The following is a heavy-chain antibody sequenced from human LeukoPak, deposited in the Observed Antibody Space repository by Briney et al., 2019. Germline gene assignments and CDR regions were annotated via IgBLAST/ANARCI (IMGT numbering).Heavy chain of an antibody. Sequence: GGSLRLSCAASGFTFSSYWMSWVRQAPGKGLEWVANIKQDGSEKYYVDSVKGRFTISRDNAKNSLYLQMNSLRAEDTAVYYCARDNYDSSGYYEERAFDIWGQGTMVTVSP. D-gene: IGHD3-22*01. V-gene: IGHV3-7*01. CDR3: ARDNYDSSGYYEERAFDI. J-gene: IGHJ3*02. CDR1: GFTFSSYW. CDR2: IKQDGSEK.